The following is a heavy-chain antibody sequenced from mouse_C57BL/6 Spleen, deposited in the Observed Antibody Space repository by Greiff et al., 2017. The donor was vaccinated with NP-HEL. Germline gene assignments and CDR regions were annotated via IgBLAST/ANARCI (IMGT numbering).Heavy chain of an antibody. CDR2: ISNGGGST. Sequence: EVKLVESGGGLVQPGGSLKLSCAASGFTFSDYYMYWVRQTPEKRLEWVAYISNGGGSTYYPDTVKGRFTISRDNAKNTLYLQMSRLKSDDTAMYYCARKSGYYYAMDYWGQGTSVTVSS. CDR3: ARKSGYYYAMDY. CDR1: GFTFSDYY. V-gene: IGHV5-12*01. J-gene: IGHJ4*01.